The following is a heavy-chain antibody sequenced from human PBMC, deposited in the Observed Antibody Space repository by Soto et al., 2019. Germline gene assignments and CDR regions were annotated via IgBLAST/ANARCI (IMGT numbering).Heavy chain of an antibody. CDR3: ANGMWIQITAVLFDY. CDR2: ISYDGTNK. D-gene: IGHD5-18*01. V-gene: IGHV3-30*18. CDR1: GFTFSSYA. J-gene: IGHJ4*02. Sequence: GGSLRLSCAASGFTFSSYARHWVRQAPGKGLEWVAVISYDGTNKYYTDSVKGRFTISRDNSKNTLYLQMNSLRAEDTAVYYCANGMWIQITAVLFDYWGQGTLVTVSS.